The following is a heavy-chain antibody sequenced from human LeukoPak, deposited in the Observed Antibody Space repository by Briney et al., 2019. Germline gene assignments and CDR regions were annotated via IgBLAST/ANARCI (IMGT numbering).Heavy chain of an antibody. D-gene: IGHD3-9*01. V-gene: IGHV1-2*02. J-gene: IGHJ6*03. CDR3: AREGVLLRYFDWLPYYYYYMDV. Sequence: ASVKVSCKASGYTFTGYYMHWVRQAPGQGLEWMGWINPNSGGTNYAQKFQGRVTMTRDTSISTAYMELSRLRSEDTAVYYCAREGVLLRYFDWLPYYYYYMDVWGKGTTVTISS. CDR1: GYTFTGYY. CDR2: INPNSGGT.